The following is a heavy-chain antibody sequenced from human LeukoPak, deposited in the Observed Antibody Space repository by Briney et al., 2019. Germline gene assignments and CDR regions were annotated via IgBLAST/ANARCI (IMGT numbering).Heavy chain of an antibody. V-gene: IGHV3-11*01. CDR1: GLTFSDYY. CDR3: ARAGLDYDILTGYPTDY. J-gene: IGHJ4*02. CDR2: ISSSGSTI. D-gene: IGHD3-9*01. Sequence: GGSLRLSCAASGLTFSDYYMSWIRQAPGKGLEWVSYISSSGSTIYYADSVKGRFTISRDNAKNSLYLQMNSLRAEDTAVYYCARAGLDYDILTGYPTDYWGQGTLVTVSS.